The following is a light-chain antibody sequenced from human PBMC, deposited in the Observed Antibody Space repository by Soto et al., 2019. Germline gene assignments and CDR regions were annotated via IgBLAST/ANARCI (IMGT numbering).Light chain of an antibody. CDR2: DTS. J-gene: IGKJ3*01. Sequence: EIVLTQSPGTLSLSPGERATLSCRVSQSVSSSYLACYQQKPGQAPRLLIYDTSSRAAGIPDRCSGSGSGTDFNLTISRLEAEEFAVYYCQQYGSAPPITFGPGTKVDIK. CDR3: QQYGSAPPIT. CDR1: QSVSSSY. V-gene: IGKV3-20*01.